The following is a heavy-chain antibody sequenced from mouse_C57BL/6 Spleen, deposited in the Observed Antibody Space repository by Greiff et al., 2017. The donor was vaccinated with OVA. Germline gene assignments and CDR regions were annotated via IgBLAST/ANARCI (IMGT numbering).Heavy chain of an antibody. CDR2: INPSNGGT. CDR3: ARSAGSNPNQAWFAY. V-gene: IGHV1-53*01. Sequence: QVQLQHPGTELVKPGASVKLSCKASGYTFTSYWMHWVKQRPGQGLEWIGNINPSNGGTNYNEKFKSKATLTVDKSSSTAYMQLSSLTSEDSAVYYCARSAGSNPNQAWFAYWGQGTLVTVSA. D-gene: IGHD2-5*01. CDR1: GYTFTSYW. J-gene: IGHJ3*01.